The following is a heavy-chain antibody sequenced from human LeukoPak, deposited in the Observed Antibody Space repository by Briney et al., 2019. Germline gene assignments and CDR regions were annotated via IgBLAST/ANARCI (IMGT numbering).Heavy chain of an antibody. CDR3: ARELPHYYDSSDSYFDAFDI. Sequence: ASVKVSCKASGYTFTGYYMHWVRQAPGQGLEWMGWINPNSGGTNYAQKFQGRVTMTRDTSISTVYMELSRLTSDDTAVYYCARELPHYYDSSDSYFDAFDIWGQGTMVTVSS. J-gene: IGHJ3*02. V-gene: IGHV1-2*02. CDR2: INPNSGGT. CDR1: GYTFTGYY. D-gene: IGHD3-22*01.